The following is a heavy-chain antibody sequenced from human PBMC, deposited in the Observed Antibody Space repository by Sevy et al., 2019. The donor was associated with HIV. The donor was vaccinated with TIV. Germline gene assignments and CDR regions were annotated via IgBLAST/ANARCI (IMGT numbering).Heavy chain of an antibody. CDR3: ARDLIEYQMLTFDY. CDR1: GYTFTNYY. D-gene: IGHD3-16*01. Sequence: ASVKVSCKASGYTFTNYYIHWVRQPPGQGLEWMGWINPNSGATNYAQKFQGRVTMTRDTSISTAYMELGRLRSDDTALFYCARDLIEYQMLTFDYWGQGTLVTVSS. V-gene: IGHV1-2*02. J-gene: IGHJ4*02. CDR2: INPNSGAT.